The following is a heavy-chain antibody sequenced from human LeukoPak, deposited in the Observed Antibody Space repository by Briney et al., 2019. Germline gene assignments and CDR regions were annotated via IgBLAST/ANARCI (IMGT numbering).Heavy chain of an antibody. CDR2: INANSGGT. D-gene: IGHD5-18*01. Sequence: GASVKVSRKASGYTFIGYYMHWVRQAPGQGLEWMGWINANSGGTNYAQKFQGRVTMTRDTSISTAYMELSRLRSDDTAVYYCARVRDGYNYGSNWFDPWGQGTLVTVSS. CDR3: ARVRDGYNYGSNWFDP. V-gene: IGHV1-2*02. CDR1: GYTFIGYY. J-gene: IGHJ5*02.